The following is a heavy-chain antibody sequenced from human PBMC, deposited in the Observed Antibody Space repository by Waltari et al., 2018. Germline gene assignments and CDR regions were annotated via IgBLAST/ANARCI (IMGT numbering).Heavy chain of an antibody. CDR3: ARRARDGMDV. J-gene: IGHJ6*02. CDR2: IYHSGGT. CDR1: GYSISSGYY. V-gene: IGHV4-38-2*01. D-gene: IGHD3-10*01. Sequence: QVQLQESGPGLVKPSETLSLTCAVSGYSISSGYYWGWIRQPPGKGLEWIGRIYHSGGTYYNPSLKSRVTLSVDTSKNQFSLKLSSVTAADTAVYYCARRARDGMDVWGQGTTVTVSS.